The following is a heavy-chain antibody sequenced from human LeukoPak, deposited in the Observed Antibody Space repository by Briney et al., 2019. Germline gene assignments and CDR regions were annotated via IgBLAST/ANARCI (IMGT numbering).Heavy chain of an antibody. D-gene: IGHD6-6*01. CDR1: GFTFSDSY. V-gene: IGHV3-66*02. Sequence: GGSLRLSCAASGFTFSDSYMTWVRQAPGKGLEWVSFIYSDNTHYSDSVKGRFTISRDNSKNTLYLQMNSLRAEDTAVYYCARTLIEYSVSSCYFDYWGQGTLVTVSS. CDR3: ARTLIEYSVSSCYFDY. J-gene: IGHJ4*02. CDR2: IYSDNT.